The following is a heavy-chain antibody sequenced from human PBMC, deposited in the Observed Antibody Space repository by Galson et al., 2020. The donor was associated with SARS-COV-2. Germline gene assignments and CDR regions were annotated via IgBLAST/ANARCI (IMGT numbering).Heavy chain of an antibody. D-gene: IGHD6-13*01. CDR3: ARGVHSSPSLFGS. CDR2: ISSSGTYI. J-gene: IGHJ3*02. V-gene: IGHV3-21*01. Sequence: GGSQRLSCAASGFTVTSYNMNWVRQAPGKGLEWVSSISSSGTYIYYADSVKGRFTISRDNAKNSLFLHMNSLRAEDTGVFYCARGVHSSPSLFGSWGQGTMGTVSS. CDR1: GFTVTSYN.